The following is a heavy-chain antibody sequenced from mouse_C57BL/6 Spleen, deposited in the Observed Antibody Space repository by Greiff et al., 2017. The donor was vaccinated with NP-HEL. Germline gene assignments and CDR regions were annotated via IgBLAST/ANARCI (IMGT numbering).Heavy chain of an antibody. CDR1: EYEFPSHD. CDR3: ARRRLPYWYFDV. V-gene: IGHV5-2*01. CDR2: INSDGGST. Sequence: EVKLMESGGGLVQPGESLKLSCESNEYEFPSHDMSWVRKTPETRLELVAAINSDGGSTYYPDTMERRVIISRDNTTKTLYLQMSRLRSEDTALYYCARRRLPYWYFDVWGTGTTVTVSS. J-gene: IGHJ1*03. D-gene: IGHD2-2*01.